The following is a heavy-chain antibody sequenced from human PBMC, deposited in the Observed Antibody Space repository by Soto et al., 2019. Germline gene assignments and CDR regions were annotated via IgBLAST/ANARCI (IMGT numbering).Heavy chain of an antibody. V-gene: IGHV5-10-1*01. CDR1: GYSFTSYW. Sequence: GESLKISCKGSGYSFTSYWISWVRQMPGKGLEWMGRIDPSDSYTNYSPSFQGHVTISADKSISTAYLQWSSLKASDTAMYYCARQGRKGIVLMVPDYWGQGTLVTVSS. CDR2: IDPSDSYT. J-gene: IGHJ4*02. CDR3: ARQGRKGIVLMVPDY. D-gene: IGHD2-8*01.